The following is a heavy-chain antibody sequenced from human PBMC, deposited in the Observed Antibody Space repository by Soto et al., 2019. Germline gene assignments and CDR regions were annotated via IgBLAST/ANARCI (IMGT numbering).Heavy chain of an antibody. CDR2: IKQDGSER. V-gene: IGHV3-7*03. CDR1: GFSFGTYW. J-gene: IGHJ4*02. CDR3: ARDVGPITIFGEALSGYFDF. D-gene: IGHD3-3*01. Sequence: GGSLRLSCAVSGFSFGTYWMSWVRQAPGKGLEWLASIKQDGSERYYLDSVKGRFTISRDNAKDSLSLQMNSLRGEDTAFYYCARDVGPITIFGEALSGYFDFWGQGTLVTVS.